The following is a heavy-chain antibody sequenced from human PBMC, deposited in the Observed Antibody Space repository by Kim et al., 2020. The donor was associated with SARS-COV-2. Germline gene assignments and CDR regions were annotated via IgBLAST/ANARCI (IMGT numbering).Heavy chain of an antibody. CDR1: GYTFTSYA. CDR3: ARVYDYVWGSYRGDFDY. D-gene: IGHD3-16*02. CDR2: INTNTGNP. Sequence: ASVKVSCKASGYTFTSYAMNWVRQAPGQGLEWMGWINTNTGNPTYAQGFTGRFVFSLDTSVSTAYLQISSLKAEDTAVYYCARVYDYVWGSYRGDFDYWGQGTLVTVSS. V-gene: IGHV7-4-1*02. J-gene: IGHJ4*02.